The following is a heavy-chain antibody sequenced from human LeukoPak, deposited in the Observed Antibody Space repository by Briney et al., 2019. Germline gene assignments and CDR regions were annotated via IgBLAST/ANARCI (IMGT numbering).Heavy chain of an antibody. CDR3: ARGLLRYDPA. J-gene: IGHJ5*02. V-gene: IGHV4-34*01. D-gene: IGHD3-9*01. CDR1: GGSFSGYY. Sequence: SETLSLTCAVYGGSFSGYYWSWIRQPPGKGLEWIGEINHSGSTNYNPSLKSRVTISVDTSKNQFSLNLSSVTAADTAVYYCARGLLRYDPAWGQGTLATVSS. CDR2: INHSGST.